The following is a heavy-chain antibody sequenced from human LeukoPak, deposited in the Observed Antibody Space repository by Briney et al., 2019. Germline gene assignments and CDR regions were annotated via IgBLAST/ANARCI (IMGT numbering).Heavy chain of an antibody. D-gene: IGHD1-26*01. J-gene: IGHJ5*02. CDR2: ITSSGSNT. CDR1: GFTFSSYS. Sequence: GGSLRLSCEASGFTFSSYSMGWVRQAPGKGLEGVSGITSSGSNTYYADSVKGRFTISRDSSKNTLYLQMNSLRAEDTALYYCAKDAAGARIPFDRWGQGTLVTVSS. CDR3: AKDAAGARIPFDR. V-gene: IGHV3-23*01.